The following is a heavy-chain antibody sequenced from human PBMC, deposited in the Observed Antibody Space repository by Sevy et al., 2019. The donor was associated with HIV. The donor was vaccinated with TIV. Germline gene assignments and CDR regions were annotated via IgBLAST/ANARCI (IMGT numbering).Heavy chain of an antibody. CDR2: ISSSGSTI. Sequence: GGSLRLSCAASGFTFSDYYMSWIRQAPGRGLEWVSYISSSGSTIYYADSVKGRFTISRDNAKNSLYLQMNSLRAEDTAVYYCARDPEYSSSIGAFDIWGQWTMVTVSS. D-gene: IGHD6-6*01. CDR1: GFTFSDYY. CDR3: ARDPEYSSSIGAFDI. V-gene: IGHV3-11*01. J-gene: IGHJ3*02.